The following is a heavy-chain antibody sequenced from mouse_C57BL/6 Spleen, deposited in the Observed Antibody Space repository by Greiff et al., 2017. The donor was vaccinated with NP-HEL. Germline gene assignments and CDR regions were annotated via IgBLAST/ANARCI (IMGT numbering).Heavy chain of an antibody. J-gene: IGHJ2*01. V-gene: IGHV1-69*01. Sequence: VQLQQPGAELVMPGASVKLSCKASGYTFTSYWMHWVKQRPGQGLEWIREIDPSDSYTNYNQKFKGKSTLTVDKSSSTAYMQLSSLTSEDSAVYYCASWTYYYGGFDYWGQGTTLTVSS. CDR2: IDPSDSYT. D-gene: IGHD1-1*01. CDR1: GYTFTSYW. CDR3: ASWTYYYGGFDY.